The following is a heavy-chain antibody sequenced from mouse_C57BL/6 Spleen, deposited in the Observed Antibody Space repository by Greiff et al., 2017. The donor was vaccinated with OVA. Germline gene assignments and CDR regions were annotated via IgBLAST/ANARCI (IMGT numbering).Heavy chain of an antibody. V-gene: IGHV1-80*01. CDR3: ARRGDYGSLYWYFDV. J-gene: IGHJ1*03. CDR1: GYAFSSYW. CDR2: IYPGDGDT. Sequence: VQLVESGAELVKPGASVKISCKASGYAFSSYWMNWVKQRPGKGLEWIGQIYPGDGDTNYNGKFKGKATLTADKSSSTAYMQLSSLTSEDSAVYFCARRGDYGSLYWYFDVWGTGTTVTVSS. D-gene: IGHD1-1*01.